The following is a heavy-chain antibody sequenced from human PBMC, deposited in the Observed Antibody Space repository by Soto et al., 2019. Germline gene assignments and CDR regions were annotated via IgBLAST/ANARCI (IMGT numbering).Heavy chain of an antibody. Sequence: EVPLEESGGALVQPGRSLRLSCAASGFTFDDYAMYWVRRVLGKGLEWGSSISWNSGNIGYADSVKGRFTTSRDNAENSLYLQMNSLRPEDTALYYCVRSKGGYSYGTPFDYWGQGTLVTVSS. CDR3: VRSKGGYSYGTPFDY. V-gene: IGHV3-9*01. CDR2: ISWNSGNI. CDR1: GFTFDDYA. J-gene: IGHJ4*02. D-gene: IGHD5-18*01.